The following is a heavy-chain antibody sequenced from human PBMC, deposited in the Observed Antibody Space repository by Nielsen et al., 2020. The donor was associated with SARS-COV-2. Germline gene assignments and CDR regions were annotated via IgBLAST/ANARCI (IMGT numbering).Heavy chain of an antibody. J-gene: IGHJ6*03. D-gene: IGHD6-13*01. V-gene: IGHV4-39*07. CDR3: ARGGSSWPGFMDV. Sequence: WIRQPPGKGLGWIGSIYYSGSAYYNPSLKSRVTISVDKSKNQFSLKLSSVTAADTAVYYCARGGSSWPGFMDVWGKGTTVTVSS. CDR2: IYYSGSA.